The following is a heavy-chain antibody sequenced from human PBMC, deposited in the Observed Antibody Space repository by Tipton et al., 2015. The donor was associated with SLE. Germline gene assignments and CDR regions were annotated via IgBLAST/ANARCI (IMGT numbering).Heavy chain of an antibody. CDR2: ISGSGRST. V-gene: IGHV3-23*01. Sequence: GLVKPSETLSITCSVSGASFNGDHWNWVRQAPGKGLEWVSTISGSGRSTYYADSVKGRFTISRDNSKNTVPLQMDSLRADDTAVYYCARGWSLDWAPFGFWGQGTLVTVSS. CDR1: GASFNGDH. D-gene: IGHD3-9*01. J-gene: IGHJ4*02. CDR3: ARGWSLDWAPFGF.